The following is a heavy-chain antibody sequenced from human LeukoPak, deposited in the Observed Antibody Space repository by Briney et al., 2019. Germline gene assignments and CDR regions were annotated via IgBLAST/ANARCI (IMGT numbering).Heavy chain of an antibody. Sequence: PGGSLRLSCAASGFTFSGYWMHCVRQAPGKGLVWVSVINGDGSRTIYADSVKGRFTISRDNAKNTLYLQMASLTAEDTAVYYCSRGNYFDYWGQGALVTVSS. CDR2: INGDGSRT. CDR1: GFTFSGYW. J-gene: IGHJ4*02. CDR3: SRGNYFDY. V-gene: IGHV3-74*01.